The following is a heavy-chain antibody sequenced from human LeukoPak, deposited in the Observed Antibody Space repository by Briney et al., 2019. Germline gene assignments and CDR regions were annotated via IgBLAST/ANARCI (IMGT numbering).Heavy chain of an antibody. J-gene: IGHJ6*03. CDR2: IYTSGST. CDR1: GGSISSGSYY. Sequence: SETLSLTCTVSGGSISSGSYYWSWIRQPAGKGLEWIGHIYTSGSTNYNPSLKSRVTLSVDTSKNQFSLKLSSVTAADTAVYYCARDRYTRYCSTTSCPYYYYMDVWGKGTTVTVSS. D-gene: IGHD2-2*01. CDR3: ARDRYTRYCSTTSCPYYYYMDV. V-gene: IGHV4-61*09.